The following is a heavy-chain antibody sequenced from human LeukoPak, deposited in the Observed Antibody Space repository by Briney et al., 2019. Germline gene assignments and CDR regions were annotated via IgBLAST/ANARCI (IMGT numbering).Heavy chain of an antibody. CDR1: GFTVSGNY. CDR3: AREQWELTSDY. Sequence: GGSLRLSCAASGFTVSGNYMSWVRQAPGKGLEWVSVIYSGGSTYYADSVKGRFTISRDNSKNTLYLQMNSLRAEDTAVYYCAREQWELTSDYWGQGTLVTVSS. CDR2: IYSGGST. J-gene: IGHJ4*02. D-gene: IGHD1-26*01. V-gene: IGHV3-66*01.